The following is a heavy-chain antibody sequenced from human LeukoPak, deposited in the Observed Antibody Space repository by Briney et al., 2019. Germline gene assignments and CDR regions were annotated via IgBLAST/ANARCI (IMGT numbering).Heavy chain of an antibody. CDR3: ASSSNYYGSGSYYNEFSYYYMDV. CDR1: GFTFDDYG. D-gene: IGHD3-10*01. CDR2: INWNGGST. J-gene: IGHJ6*03. Sequence: QPGGSLRLSCAASGFTFDDYGMSWVRQAPGKGLEWVSGINWNGGSTGYADSVKGRFTISRDNAKNSLYLQMNSLRAEDTALYYCASSSNYYGSGSYYNEFSYYYMDVWGKGTTVTVSS. V-gene: IGHV3-20*04.